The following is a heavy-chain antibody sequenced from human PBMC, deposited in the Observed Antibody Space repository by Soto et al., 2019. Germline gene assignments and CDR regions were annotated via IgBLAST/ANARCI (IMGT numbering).Heavy chain of an antibody. V-gene: IGHV3-23*01. J-gene: IGHJ5*02. Sequence: PGGSLRLSCSASGFTFSSYAMSWVRQAPGKGLEWVSAISGSGGSTYYADSVKGRFTISRDNSKNTLYLQMNSLRAEDTAVYYCAKDQDIVATFNWFDPWGQGTLVTVSS. CDR3: AKDQDIVATFNWFDP. D-gene: IGHD5-12*01. CDR1: GFTFSSYA. CDR2: ISGSGGST.